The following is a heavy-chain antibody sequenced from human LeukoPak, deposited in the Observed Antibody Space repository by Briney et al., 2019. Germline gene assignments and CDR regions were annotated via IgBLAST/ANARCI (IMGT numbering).Heavy chain of an antibody. V-gene: IGHV3-30*18. CDR3: AKAQGDYYYDSSGYYDWFDP. Sequence: GRSLRLSCAASGFTFSSYGMNRVRQAPGKGLEWVAVISYDGSNKYYADSVKGRFTISRDNSKNTLYLQMNRLRAEDTAVYYCAKAQGDYYYDSSGYYDWFDPWGQGTLVTVSS. D-gene: IGHD3-22*01. CDR2: ISYDGSNK. CDR1: GFTFSSYG. J-gene: IGHJ5*02.